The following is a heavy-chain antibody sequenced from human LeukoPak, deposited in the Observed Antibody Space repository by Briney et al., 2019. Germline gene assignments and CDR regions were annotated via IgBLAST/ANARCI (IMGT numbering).Heavy chain of an antibody. CDR1: GGSISSYY. V-gene: IGHV4-59*01. CDR2: IYYSGST. CDR3: ARDRDCSGGSCYSAYGTEVVGQGFGP. J-gene: IGHJ5*02. D-gene: IGHD2-15*01. Sequence: SETLSLTCTVSGGSISSYYWSWIRQPPGKGLEWIGYIYYSGSTNYNPSLKSRVTISVDTSKNQFSLKLSSVTAADTAVYYCARDRDCSGGSCYSAYGTEVVGQGFGPWGQGTLVTVSS.